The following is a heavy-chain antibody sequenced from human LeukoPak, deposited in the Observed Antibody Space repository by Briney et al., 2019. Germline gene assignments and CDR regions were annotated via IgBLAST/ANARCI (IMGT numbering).Heavy chain of an antibody. CDR2: IKEDGTGK. V-gene: IGHV3-7*03. Sequence: PGGTLRLSCAASGFTFSTYWMSWVRQAPGHGLEWLANIKEDGTGKNHVDSVKGRFTISRDNAKNSLYLQMNGLRAEDTAVYYCAREIPQQLVAMDVWGQGTTVTVSS. CDR1: GFTFSTYW. CDR3: AREIPQQLVAMDV. D-gene: IGHD6-13*01. J-gene: IGHJ6*02.